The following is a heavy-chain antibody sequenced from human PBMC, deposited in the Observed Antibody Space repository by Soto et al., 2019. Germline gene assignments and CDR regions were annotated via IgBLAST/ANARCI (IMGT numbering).Heavy chain of an antibody. Sequence: SETLSLTCTVSGGSINSHYGTWLRQPPGKGLEWIGYVHYTGSTNYNPSLKSRLTIFVDTSKNQFSLKLSSVTAAATAVYYCVRHAQWIIRAYWGQGSLVTVSS. D-gene: IGHD5-12*01. CDR3: VRHAQWIIRAY. CDR2: VHYTGST. CDR1: GGSINSHY. J-gene: IGHJ4*02. V-gene: IGHV4-59*08.